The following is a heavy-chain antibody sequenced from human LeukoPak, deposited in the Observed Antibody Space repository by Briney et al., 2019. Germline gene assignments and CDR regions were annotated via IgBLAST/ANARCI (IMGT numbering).Heavy chain of an antibody. CDR3: ARGGSGSYYAIRTDV. J-gene: IGHJ6*04. D-gene: IGHD3-10*01. CDR1: GGSISSSSYY. V-gene: IGHV4-39*01. CDR2: IYYSGST. Sequence: SETLSLTCTVSGGSISSSSYYWGWIRQPPGKGLEWIGSIYYSGSTYYNPSLKSRVTISVDTSKNQFSLKLSSVTAADTAVYYCARGGSGSYYAIRTDVWGKGTTVTVSS.